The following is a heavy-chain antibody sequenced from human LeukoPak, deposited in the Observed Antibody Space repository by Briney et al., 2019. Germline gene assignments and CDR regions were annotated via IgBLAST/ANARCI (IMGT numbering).Heavy chain of an antibody. D-gene: IGHD3-22*01. CDR1: GFTFSNYA. Sequence: GGSLRLSCAASGFTFSNYAMTWVRQAPGKGLEWVSSITDGGGTTYYADSVKGRFTISRGNSKNTLYLQLSSLRADDTAVYFCAKSYRTFGSSGFYHFDYWGPGTLVTVSS. V-gene: IGHV3-23*01. CDR3: AKSYRTFGSSGFYHFDY. J-gene: IGHJ4*02. CDR2: ITDGGGTT.